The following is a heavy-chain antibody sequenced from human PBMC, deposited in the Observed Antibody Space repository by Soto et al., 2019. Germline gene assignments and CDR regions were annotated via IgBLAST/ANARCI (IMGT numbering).Heavy chain of an antibody. CDR3: APGAGRNYYYGMDV. CDR2: ISGSGGST. J-gene: IGHJ6*02. CDR1: GFTFSSYA. D-gene: IGHD3-10*01. V-gene: IGHV3-23*01. Sequence: EAQLLESGGGLVQPGGSLRLSCAASGFTFSSYAMNWVRQAPGKGLEWVSAISGSGGSTYYADSVKGRFTISRDNSKNTLYLQMNSLRGEDTAVYYCAPGAGRNYYYGMDVWGQGTTVTVSS.